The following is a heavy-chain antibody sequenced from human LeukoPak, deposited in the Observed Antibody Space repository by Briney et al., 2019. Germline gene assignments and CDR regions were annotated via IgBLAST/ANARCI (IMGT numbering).Heavy chain of an antibody. D-gene: IGHD3-9*01. CDR1: GGSISSSSYY. CDR2: IYYSRST. J-gene: IGHJ4*02. Sequence: PSETLSLTCTVSGGSISSSSYYWGWIRQPPGKGLEWIGSIYYSRSTYYNPSLKSRVTISVDTSKNQFSLKLSSVTAADTAVYYCAREAYDILTGYFTGVYFNYWGQGTLVTVSS. CDR3: AREAYDILTGYFTGVYFNY. V-gene: IGHV4-39*07.